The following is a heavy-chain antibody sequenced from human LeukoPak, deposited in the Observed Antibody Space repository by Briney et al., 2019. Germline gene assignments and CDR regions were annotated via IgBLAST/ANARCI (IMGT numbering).Heavy chain of an antibody. D-gene: IGHD3-3*01. CDR3: ARSGVVTLYNWFDP. J-gene: IGHJ5*02. V-gene: IGHV1-2*02. CDR2: INPNSGGT. Sequence: GASVKVSCKASGYTFTGYYMHWVRQAPGQGLEWMGWINPNSGGTNYAQKFQGRVTMTRDASISTAYMELSRLRSDDTAVYYCARSGVVTLYNWFDPWGQGTLVTVSS. CDR1: GYTFTGYY.